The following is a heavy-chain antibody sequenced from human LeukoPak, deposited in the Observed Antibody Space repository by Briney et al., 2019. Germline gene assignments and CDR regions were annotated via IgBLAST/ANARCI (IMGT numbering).Heavy chain of an antibody. J-gene: IGHJ3*02. D-gene: IGHD4-17*01. CDR3: ARSAYGDYLGHDTFDM. CDR1: GDTFSSYG. CDR2: IWNDGSKQ. V-gene: IGHV3-33*01. Sequence: GGSLRLSCAASGDTFSSYGMHWVRQAPGKGREWVAVIWNDGSKQYYLDSVKGRFTISRDDSKNTLYLQMNSLRAEDTALYYCARSAYGDYLGHDTFDMWGQGTMVTVSS.